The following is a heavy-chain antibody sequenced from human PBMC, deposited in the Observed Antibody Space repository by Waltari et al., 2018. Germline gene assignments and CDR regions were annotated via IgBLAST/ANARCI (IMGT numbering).Heavy chain of an antibody. Sequence: QITLKEAGPAGVKPTETLTLTCTFSGFSLSSSGVGVGWIRQPPGKALEWLALMSWNDDNLYTPSLKPRLSLAKDTSKTHVFLRMTNMAPVDTATYYCAHRPSITEAIWGAFAVWGQGTLAIVSS. V-gene: IGHV2-5*01. J-gene: IGHJ3*01. D-gene: IGHD3-10*01. CDR2: MSWNDDN. CDR3: AHRPSITEAIWGAFAV. CDR1: GFSLSSSGVG.